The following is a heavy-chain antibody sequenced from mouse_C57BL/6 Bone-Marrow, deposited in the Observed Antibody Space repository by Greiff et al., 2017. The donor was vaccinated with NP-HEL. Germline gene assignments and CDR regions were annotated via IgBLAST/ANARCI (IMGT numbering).Heavy chain of an antibody. CDR2: INPNNGGT. J-gene: IGHJ1*03. V-gene: IGHV1-26*01. CDR3: ARNWWYFDV. CDR1: GYTFTDYY. D-gene: IGHD4-1*01. Sequence: VQLQQSGPELVKPGASVKISCKASGYTFTDYYMNWVKQSHGKSLEWIGDINPNNGGTSYNQKFKGKATLTVDKSSSTAYMELRSLTSEVSAVYYCARNWWYFDVWGTGTTVTVSS.